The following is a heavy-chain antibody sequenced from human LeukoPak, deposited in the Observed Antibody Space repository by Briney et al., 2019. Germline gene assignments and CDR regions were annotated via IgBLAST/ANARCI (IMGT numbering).Heavy chain of an antibody. Sequence: ASVKVSCKASGFTFTSSAMQWVRQARGQCLEWIGWIVVGSGNTNYAQKFQERVTITRDMSTSTAYMELSSLRSEDTAVYYCARVPQGSSWPYYFDYWGQGTLVTVSS. J-gene: IGHJ4*02. D-gene: IGHD6-13*01. CDR1: GFTFTSSA. CDR3: ARVPQGSSWPYYFDY. V-gene: IGHV1-58*02. CDR2: IVVGSGNT.